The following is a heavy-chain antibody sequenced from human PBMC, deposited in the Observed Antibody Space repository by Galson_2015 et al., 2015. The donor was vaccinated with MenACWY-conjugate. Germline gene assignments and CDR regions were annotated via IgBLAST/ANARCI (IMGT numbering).Heavy chain of an antibody. D-gene: IGHD2-8*02. CDR2: VNSDGRST. V-gene: IGHV3-74*01. Sequence: SLRLSCAASGFTFSTYWMHWVRQAPGKGLVWVSRVNSDGRSTSYADSVKGRFSISRDNAKNTLYLQMNSLRAEDTAVYYCARAYSTGTSCAGSFDPWGQGSLVTVSS. CDR3: ARAYSTGTSCAGSFDP. J-gene: IGHJ5*02. CDR1: GFTFSTYW.